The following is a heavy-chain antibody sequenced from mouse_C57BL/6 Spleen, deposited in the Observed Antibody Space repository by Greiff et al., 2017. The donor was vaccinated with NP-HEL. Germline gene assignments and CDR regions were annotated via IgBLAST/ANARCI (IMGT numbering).Heavy chain of an antibody. J-gene: IGHJ2*01. CDR3: ASGGTTVENFDY. CDR2: IHPNSGST. CDR1: GYTFTSYW. D-gene: IGHD1-1*01. Sequence: QVQLQQPGAELVKPGASVKLSCKASGYTFTSYWMHWVKQRPGQGLEWIGMIHPNSGSTNYNEKFKSKATLTVDKSSSTAYMQLSSLTSEDSAVYYCASGGTTVENFDYWGQGTTLTVSS. V-gene: IGHV1-64*01.